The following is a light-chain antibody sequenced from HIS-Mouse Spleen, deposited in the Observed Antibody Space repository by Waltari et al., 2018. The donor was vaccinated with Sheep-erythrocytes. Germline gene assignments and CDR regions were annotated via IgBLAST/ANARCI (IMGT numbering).Light chain of an antibody. CDR2: DAS. CDR3: QQRSNWPL. J-gene: IGKJ4*01. V-gene: IGKV3-11*01. CDR1: QGISSW. Sequence: NQSPSSVSASVGDRVTITCRASQGISSWLAWYQQKPGQAPRLLIYDASNRATGIPARFSGSGSGTDFTLTISSLEPEDFAVYYCQQRSNWPLFGGGTKVEIK.